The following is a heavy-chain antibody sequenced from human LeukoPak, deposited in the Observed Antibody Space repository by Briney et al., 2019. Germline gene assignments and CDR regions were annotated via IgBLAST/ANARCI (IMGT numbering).Heavy chain of an antibody. J-gene: IGHJ4*02. D-gene: IGHD2-2*01. Sequence: SETLSLTCAVSGVPIPSSTYYWGSIRQPPGKGLEWIGSLYYSGSTYYNPSLKSRVTKSVDTSNNQFSMKLSSVTAADTAVYYCAGGGYCSSTSCYSKPLDYWGQGTLVTVSS. CDR1: GVPIPSSTYY. V-gene: IGHV4-39*07. CDR2: LYYSGST. CDR3: AGGGYCSSTSCYSKPLDY.